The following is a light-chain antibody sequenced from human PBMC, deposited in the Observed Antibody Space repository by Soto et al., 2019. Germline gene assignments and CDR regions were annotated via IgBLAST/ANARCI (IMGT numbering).Light chain of an antibody. Sequence: EIVLTHSPVTLSLSPGERATLSCRASQSISKYLAWYQQKPGQAPRLLIYDASNRAAGIPARFTGSGSGTDFTLTISSLEPEDFAVYYCQQRSNWRGTFGGGTKV. CDR1: QSISKY. V-gene: IGKV3-11*01. CDR2: DAS. CDR3: QQRSNWRGT. J-gene: IGKJ4*01.